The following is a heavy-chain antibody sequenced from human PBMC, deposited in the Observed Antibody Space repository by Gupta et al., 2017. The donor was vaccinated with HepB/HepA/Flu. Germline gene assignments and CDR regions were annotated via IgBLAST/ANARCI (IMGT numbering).Heavy chain of an antibody. D-gene: IGHD3-3*01. J-gene: IGHJ3*02. CDR1: GGSISSGGYY. CDR2: IYYSGST. Sequence: QVQLQESGPGLVKPSQTLSLTCTFSGGSISSGGYYWSWSRQHPGKGLEWIGYIYYSGSTYYNPSLKSRVTISVDTSKNQFSLKLSSVTAADTAVYYCARGGYYDFWSGSLFGASEAFDIWGQGTMVTVSS. V-gene: IGHV4-31*03. CDR3: ARGGYYDFWSGSLFGASEAFDI.